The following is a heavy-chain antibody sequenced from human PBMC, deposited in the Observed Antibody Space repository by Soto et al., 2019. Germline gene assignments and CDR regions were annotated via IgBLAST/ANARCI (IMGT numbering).Heavy chain of an antibody. J-gene: IGHJ4*02. CDR1: GFTFSSYG. CDR3: AKDHLETTVTTPSY. Sequence: QVQLVESGGGVVQPGRSLRLSCAASGFTFSSYGMHWVRQAPGKGLEWVAVISYDGNNKYYADSVKGRFTICRDNSKNTLYLQMNSLRAEDTAVYYCAKDHLETTVTTPSYWGQGTLVTVSS. D-gene: IGHD4-17*01. CDR2: ISYDGNNK. V-gene: IGHV3-30*18.